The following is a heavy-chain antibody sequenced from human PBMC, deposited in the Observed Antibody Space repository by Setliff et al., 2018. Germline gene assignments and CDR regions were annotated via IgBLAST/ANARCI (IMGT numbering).Heavy chain of an antibody. CDR3: ARDRVEDYGGILHYYYYYMDV. CDR2: VYYSGTA. V-gene: IGHV4-59*12. Sequence: KPSETLSLTCTVSGGSFTPYYWSWIRQPPGKGLEWIGYVYYSGTAYYNPSLKSRVTVIVDTSKNQFSLRLSSVTAADTAVYYCARDRVEDYGGILHYYYYYMDVWGKGTTVTVSS. CDR1: GGSFTPYY. D-gene: IGHD4-17*01. J-gene: IGHJ6*03.